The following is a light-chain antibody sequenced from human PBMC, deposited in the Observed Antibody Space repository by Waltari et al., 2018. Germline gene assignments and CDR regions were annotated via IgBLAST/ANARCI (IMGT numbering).Light chain of an antibody. J-gene: IGLJ3*02. CDR1: YSNIGNKY. CDR2: ENN. Sequence: QSVLTQPPSVSAAPGQKVTISCSGSYSNIGNKYVSWYQQLPSTAPNLLIYENNKRPSGIPDRFSGSHSDTSATLGITGLQTGDEADYYCGAWDSSLNAWVFGGGTKVTVL. V-gene: IGLV1-51*02. CDR3: GAWDSSLNAWV.